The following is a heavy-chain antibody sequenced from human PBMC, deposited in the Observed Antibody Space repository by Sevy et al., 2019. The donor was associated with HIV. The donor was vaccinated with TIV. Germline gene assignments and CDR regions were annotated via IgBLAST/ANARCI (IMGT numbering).Heavy chain of an antibody. J-gene: IGHJ4*02. Sequence: GGSLRLSCAASGFTFDDYGMSWVRQAPGKGLEWVSGINWNGGSTGYADSVKGRFTISRDNAKNSLYLQMNSLRAEDTALLYCAREALTYYYDSSGYYWSGWGQGTLVTVSS. CDR3: AREALTYYYDSSGYYWSG. D-gene: IGHD3-22*01. CDR2: INWNGGST. CDR1: GFTFDDYG. V-gene: IGHV3-20*04.